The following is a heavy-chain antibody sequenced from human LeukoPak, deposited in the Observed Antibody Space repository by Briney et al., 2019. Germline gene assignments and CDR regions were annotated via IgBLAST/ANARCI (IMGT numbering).Heavy chain of an antibody. CDR2: IIPIFGTA. D-gene: IGHD3-10*01. CDR3: AKPYYGSGAFDY. Sequence: SVKVSCKASGGTFSSYAISWVRQAPGHGLEWMGGIIPIFGTANYAQKFQGRVTITADESTSTAYMELSSLRSEDTAVYYCAKPYYGSGAFDYWGQGTLVTVSS. J-gene: IGHJ4*02. CDR1: GGTFSSYA. V-gene: IGHV1-69*01.